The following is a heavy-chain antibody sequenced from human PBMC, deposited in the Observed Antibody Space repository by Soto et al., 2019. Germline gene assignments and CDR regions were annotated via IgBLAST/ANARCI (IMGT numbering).Heavy chain of an antibody. CDR2: IIPIFGTA. CDR3: ARDTLYGGYYGMDV. D-gene: IGHD4-17*01. Sequence: GASVKVSCKASGGTFSSYAISWVRQAPGQGLERMGGIIPIFGTANYAQKFQGRVTITADKSTSTAYMELSSLRSEDTAVYYCARDTLYGGYYGMDVWGQGTTVTVSS. J-gene: IGHJ6*02. CDR1: GGTFSSYA. V-gene: IGHV1-69*06.